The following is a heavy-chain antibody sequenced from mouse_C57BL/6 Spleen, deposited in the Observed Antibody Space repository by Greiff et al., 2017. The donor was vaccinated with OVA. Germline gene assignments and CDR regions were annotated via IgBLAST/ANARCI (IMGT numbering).Heavy chain of an antibody. J-gene: IGHJ3*01. CDR1: GYTFTDYE. V-gene: IGHV1-15*01. CDR3: TIYGSRSPFAY. D-gene: IGHD1-1*01. Sequence: QVQLQQSGAELVRPGASVTLSCKASGYTFTDYEMHWVKQTPVHGLEWIGAIDPETGGTAYNQKFKGKAILTADKSSSTAYMELRSLTSEDSAVYYCTIYGSRSPFAYWGQGTLVTVSA. CDR2: IDPETGGT.